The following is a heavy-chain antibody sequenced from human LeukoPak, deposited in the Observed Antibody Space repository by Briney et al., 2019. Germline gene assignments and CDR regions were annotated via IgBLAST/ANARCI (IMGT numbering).Heavy chain of an antibody. CDR1: GFTFSSYA. CDR2: FSGTGGST. Sequence: GGSLRLSCAASGFTFSSYAMSWVRQAPGKGLEWVSGFSGTGGSTYYADSVRGRFTISRDNAKNSLFLQMNSLRDEDTAVYYCARDAAFSAFNMWGQGTMVTVSS. V-gene: IGHV3-23*01. CDR3: ARDAAFSAFNM. D-gene: IGHD2-15*01. J-gene: IGHJ3*02.